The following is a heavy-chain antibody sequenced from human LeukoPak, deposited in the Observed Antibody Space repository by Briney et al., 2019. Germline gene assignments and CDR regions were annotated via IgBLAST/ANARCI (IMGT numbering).Heavy chain of an antibody. J-gene: IGHJ4*02. Sequence: GRSLRPSCAPSAFTFSSYAMHWVRQAPGKGLEWVAVISYDGSNKYYADSVKGRFTISRDNSKNTLYLQMNSLRAEDTAVYYCARGESGIVVVPAAPLDYWGQGTLVTVSS. V-gene: IGHV3-30*04. D-gene: IGHD2-2*01. CDR3: ARGESGIVVVPAAPLDY. CDR2: ISYDGSNK. CDR1: AFTFSSYA.